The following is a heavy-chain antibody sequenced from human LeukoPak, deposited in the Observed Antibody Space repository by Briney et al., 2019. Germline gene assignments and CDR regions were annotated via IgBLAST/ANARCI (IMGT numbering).Heavy chain of an antibody. Sequence: GGSLRLSCAASGFTFSTYGMTWVRQAPGKGLEWVSAISGGGDSTYYADSVKGRFTISRDNAKNSLYLQMNSLRAEDTAVYYCARDSKPDSSSWSNWFDPWGQGTLVTVSS. CDR1: GFTFSTYG. J-gene: IGHJ5*02. CDR2: ISGGGDST. V-gene: IGHV3-23*01. D-gene: IGHD6-13*01. CDR3: ARDSKPDSSSWSNWFDP.